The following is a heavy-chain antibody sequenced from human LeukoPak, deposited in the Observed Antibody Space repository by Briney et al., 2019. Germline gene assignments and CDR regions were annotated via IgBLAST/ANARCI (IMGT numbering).Heavy chain of an antibody. CDR1: GYSFTSYW. J-gene: IGHJ6*03. D-gene: IGHD3-3*01. Sequence: GESLKISCKGSGYSFTSYWIGWVRQMPGKGLEWMGIIYPGDSDTRYSPSFQGQVTISADKSISTAYLQWSSLEASDTAMYYCARQARFLEWLPQGYYYYMDVWGKGTTVTVSS. CDR2: IYPGDSDT. CDR3: ARQARFLEWLPQGYYYYMDV. V-gene: IGHV5-51*01.